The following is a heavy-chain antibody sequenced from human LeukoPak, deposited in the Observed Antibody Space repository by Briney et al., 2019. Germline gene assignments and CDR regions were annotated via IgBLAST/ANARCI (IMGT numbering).Heavy chain of an antibody. D-gene: IGHD3-10*01. V-gene: IGHV3-23*01. Sequence: PGGSLRLSCAASGFTFSSYAMSWVRQAPGKGLEWVSTIIGSGGSTYYADSVKGRFTISRDNSKNTLSLQMNSLRAEDTAVYYCAKDLRYDSGRSHVVDYWGQGTLVTVSS. CDR1: GFTFSSYA. J-gene: IGHJ4*02. CDR3: AKDLRYDSGRSHVVDY. CDR2: IIGSGGST.